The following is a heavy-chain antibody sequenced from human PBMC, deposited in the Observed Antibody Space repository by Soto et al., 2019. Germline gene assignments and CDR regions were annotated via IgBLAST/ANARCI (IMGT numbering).Heavy chain of an antibody. CDR1: GGSINSSDHF. CDR3: ARQRVLSTNMFITSFDP. D-gene: IGHD3-10*02. J-gene: IGHJ5*02. CDR2: VDYTETT. Sequence: PSETLSLTCSLSGGSINSSDHFWGWIRQTPGKGLEWIGSVDYTETTYYNPSLKSPVTISVETSRNTFSLKVNSVTAADTGIYYCARQRVLSTNMFITSFDPWGQGTLVTVSS. V-gene: IGHV4-39*01.